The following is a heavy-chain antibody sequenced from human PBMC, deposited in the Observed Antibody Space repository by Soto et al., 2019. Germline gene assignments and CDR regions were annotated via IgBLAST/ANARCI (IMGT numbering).Heavy chain of an antibody. Sequence: TSEPLSLTWFVSGLAVTSYHWSWIRHFPGTGLEWIAYTAYTGNTNYNPSLKSRVTISMDTSKNQLSLKLTSMTAADTAVYYCAREMHAGPASNFATGGQSTIVSV. CDR1: GLAVTSYH. J-gene: IGHJ3*01. CDR3: AREMHAGPASNFAT. V-gene: IGHV4-59*02. D-gene: IGHD2-2*01. CDR2: TAYTGNT.